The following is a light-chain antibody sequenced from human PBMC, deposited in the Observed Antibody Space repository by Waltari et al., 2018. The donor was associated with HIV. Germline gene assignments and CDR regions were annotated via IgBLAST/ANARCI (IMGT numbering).Light chain of an antibody. CDR2: GAS. CDR3: QQYGSSPP. J-gene: IGKJ5*01. Sequence: EIVLTQSPGTLSLSPGERATLSCRASQSVSSSYLAWYQQKPGQAPSLLIYGASSRATGIPDRCSGSGSGTDFTLTISRLEPEDFAVYYWQQYGSSPPVGQGTRLEIK. V-gene: IGKV3-20*01. CDR1: QSVSSSY.